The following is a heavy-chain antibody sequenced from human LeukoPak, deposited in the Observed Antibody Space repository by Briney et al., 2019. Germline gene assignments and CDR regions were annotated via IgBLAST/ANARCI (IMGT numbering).Heavy chain of an antibody. Sequence: SETLSLTCAVYGASFSGYYWSWIRQPPGKGLEWIGEINHSGSTNYNPSLKSRVTISVDTSKTQFSLKLSSVTAADTAVYYCARPAAVYYYAMDVWGQRTTVTVSS. CDR3: ARPAAVYYYAMDV. D-gene: IGHD6-13*01. CDR1: GASFSGYY. CDR2: INHSGST. V-gene: IGHV4-34*01. J-gene: IGHJ6*02.